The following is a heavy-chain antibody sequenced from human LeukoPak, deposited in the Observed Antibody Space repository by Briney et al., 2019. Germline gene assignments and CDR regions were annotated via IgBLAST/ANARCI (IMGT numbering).Heavy chain of an antibody. CDR3: ARGGRIVATILYYFDY. Sequence: SVKVSCKASGGTFSSYVISWVRQAPGQGLEWMGGIIPIFGTANYAQKFQGRVTITADESTSTAYMELSSLRSEDTAVYYCARGGRIVATILYYFDYWGQGTLVTVSS. CDR1: GGTFSSYV. CDR2: IIPIFGTA. J-gene: IGHJ4*02. V-gene: IGHV1-69*13. D-gene: IGHD5-12*01.